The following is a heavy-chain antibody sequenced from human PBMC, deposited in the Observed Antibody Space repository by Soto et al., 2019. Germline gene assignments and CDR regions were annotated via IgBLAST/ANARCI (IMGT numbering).Heavy chain of an antibody. CDR3: AHRAVLCSGGTCYSHPFDF. D-gene: IGHD2-15*01. CDR1: GFSLTTTGVG. V-gene: IGHV2-5*02. J-gene: IGHJ4*02. CDR2: IYWDDDK. Sequence: QITLKESGPTLVKPTQTLTLTCTFSGFSLTTTGVGVGWIRQPRGKALEWLAIIYWDDDKRYSPSLKSRLTITNDTSKNQVVLTMTNMDPVDTATYFCAHRAVLCSGGTCYSHPFDFWGQGTLVTVSS.